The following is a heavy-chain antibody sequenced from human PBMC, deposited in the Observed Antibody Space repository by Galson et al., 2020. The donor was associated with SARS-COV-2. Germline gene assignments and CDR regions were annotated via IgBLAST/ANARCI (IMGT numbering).Heavy chain of an antibody. Sequence: ASETLSLTCTASGASVSRLGYYWSWVRQLPGKGLEWIGNIYHTGSTYYNPSLESRLTISLDTSKNQFSLKLSSVTAADTALYYCARAPRPEGVFDIWGQGTNVTVSS. D-gene: IGHD2-8*01. J-gene: IGHJ3*02. CDR2: IYHTGST. V-gene: IGHV4-31*03. CDR1: GASVSRLGYY. CDR3: ARAPRPEGVFDI.